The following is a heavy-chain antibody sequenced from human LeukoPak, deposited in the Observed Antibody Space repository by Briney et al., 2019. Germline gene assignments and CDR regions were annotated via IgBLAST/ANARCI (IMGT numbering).Heavy chain of an antibody. CDR2: ISWNSGSI. J-gene: IGHJ1*01. CDR1: GFTFDDYA. V-gene: IGHV3-9*01. Sequence: GRSLRLPCAASGFTFDDYAMHWVRQAPGKGLEWVSGISWNSGSIGYADSVKGRFTISRDNAKNSLYLQMNSLRAEDTALYYCAKGYDSSGYYLGSEYFQHWGQGTLVTVSS. D-gene: IGHD3-22*01. CDR3: AKGYDSSGYYLGSEYFQH.